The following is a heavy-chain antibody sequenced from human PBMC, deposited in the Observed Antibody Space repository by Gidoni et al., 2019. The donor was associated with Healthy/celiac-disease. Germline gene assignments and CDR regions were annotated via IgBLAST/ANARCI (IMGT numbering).Heavy chain of an antibody. CDR1: GFTFSSYA. D-gene: IGHD3-22*01. Sequence: QVQLVESGGGVVQPGRSLRLSCAASGFTFSSYAMHWVRQAPGKGLEWVAVISYDGSNKYYADSVKGRFTISRDNSKNTLYLQMNSLRAEDTAVYYCARDMVASVVVVIYPFDYWGQGTLVTVSS. V-gene: IGHV3-30-3*01. CDR2: ISYDGSNK. J-gene: IGHJ4*02. CDR3: ARDMVASVVVVIYPFDY.